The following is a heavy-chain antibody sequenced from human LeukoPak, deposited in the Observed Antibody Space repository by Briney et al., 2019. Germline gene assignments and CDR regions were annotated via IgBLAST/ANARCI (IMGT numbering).Heavy chain of an antibody. V-gene: IGHV1-8*01. J-gene: IGHJ6*03. CDR2: MNPNSGNT. CDR3: ARAGEYSSGRPRGYYYYMDV. D-gene: IGHD6-19*01. Sequence: ASVKVSCKASGYTFTSYDINWVRQATGQGLEWMGWMNPNSGNTGYAQKFQGRVTMTRNTSISTAYMELSSLRSEDTAVYYCARAGEYSSGRPRGYYYYMDVWGKGTTVTVSS. CDR1: GYTFTSYD.